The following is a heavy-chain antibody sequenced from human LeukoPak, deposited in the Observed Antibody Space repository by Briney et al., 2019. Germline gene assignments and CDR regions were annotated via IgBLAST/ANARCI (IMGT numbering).Heavy chain of an antibody. CDR2: LTHTGLTT. CDR1: GFAFSTFA. D-gene: IGHD4-17*01. V-gene: IGHV3-23*01. Sequence: GGSLRLSCAASGFAFSTFAMSWVRQAPGKGLEWVSTLTHTGLTTCYADAVKGRFTISRDNSKNTLYLQMNSLRAEDTAVYFCARYDYGLDDWGQGTLVIVSS. J-gene: IGHJ4*02. CDR3: ARYDYGLDD.